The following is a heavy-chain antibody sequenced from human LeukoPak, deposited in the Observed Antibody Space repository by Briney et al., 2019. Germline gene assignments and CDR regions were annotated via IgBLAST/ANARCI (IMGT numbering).Heavy chain of an antibody. Sequence: SETLSLTCTVSGGSVSSSSYYWGWIRQPPGKGLEWVGCIYNSGSTYYDPSLKSRVTISVDTSKNQVSLKVNSVTAADTAVYYCAKQYYGDYVGWFDPWGQGTLVTVSS. CDR1: GGSVSSSSYY. V-gene: IGHV4-39*01. CDR3: AKQYYGDYVGWFDP. D-gene: IGHD4-17*01. J-gene: IGHJ5*02. CDR2: IYNSGST.